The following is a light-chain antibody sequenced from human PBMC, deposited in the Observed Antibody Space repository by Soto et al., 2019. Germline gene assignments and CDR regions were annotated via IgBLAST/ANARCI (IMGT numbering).Light chain of an antibody. J-gene: IGKJ4*01. CDR1: QKINNN. V-gene: IGKV3-15*01. Sequence: EIVLTQSPATLSLSPGERATLSCGASQKINNNFAWYQQRPGQAPRLLIYAVSTRSTGIPARFSGSGSGTEFTLTISSLRSEDFAVYYCQQYNNWPLTFGGGTKVDI. CDR2: AVS. CDR3: QQYNNWPLT.